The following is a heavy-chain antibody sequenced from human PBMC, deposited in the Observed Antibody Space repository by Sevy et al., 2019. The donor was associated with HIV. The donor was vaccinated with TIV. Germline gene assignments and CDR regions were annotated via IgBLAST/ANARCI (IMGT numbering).Heavy chain of an antibody. CDR2: INGRGGSP. CDR3: ARPSPRIAAAASAFYDN. D-gene: IGHD6-13*01. CDR1: GYSFSSYA. J-gene: IGHJ4*02. Sequence: GGSLRLSCVVSGYSFSSYAISWVRQAPGKGLEWVSTINGRGGSPYYADSVKGRFTLSRDNPKNTLFLQMINLRVDDTAIYYCARPSPRIAAAASAFYDNWGQGTLVTVSS. V-gene: IGHV3-23*01.